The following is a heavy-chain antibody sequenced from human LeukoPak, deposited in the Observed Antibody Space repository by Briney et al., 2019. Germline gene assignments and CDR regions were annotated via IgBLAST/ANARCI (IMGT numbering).Heavy chain of an antibody. V-gene: IGHV4-39*07. D-gene: IGHD2-8*01. Sequence: SETLSLTCTVSGGSISSSRYYWGWIRQPPGKGQEWIGTCYYNGSTYYNPSLKSRVTISVDTSKNQFSLRLTSVTAADTAVYYCARDNVPGYFDYWGQGPLVTVSS. J-gene: IGHJ4*02. CDR2: CYYNGST. CDR1: GGSISSSRYY. CDR3: ARDNVPGYFDY.